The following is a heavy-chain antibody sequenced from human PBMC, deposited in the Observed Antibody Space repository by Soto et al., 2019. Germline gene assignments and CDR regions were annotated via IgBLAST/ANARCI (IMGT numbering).Heavy chain of an antibody. Sequence: QVQLVESGGGVVQPGRSLRLSCAASGFTFSSYGMHWVRQAPGKGLEWVAVIWYDGSKKYYADSVKGRFTISRDNSKNTLYLQMNSLRADDTAVYYCAREEDYYGSGSYSYFDYWGQGTLVTVSS. V-gene: IGHV3-33*01. CDR2: IWYDGSKK. CDR3: AREEDYYGSGSYSYFDY. CDR1: GFTFSSYG. D-gene: IGHD3-10*01. J-gene: IGHJ4*02.